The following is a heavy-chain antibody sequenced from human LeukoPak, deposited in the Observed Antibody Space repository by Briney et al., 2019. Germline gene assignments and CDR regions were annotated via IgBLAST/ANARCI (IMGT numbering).Heavy chain of an antibody. D-gene: IGHD3-16*01. Sequence: GESLKISCKASGYGVTTYWFGWVRQMPGKGLQWMGIIYPGDSDITYSPSFQGQVTISADKSISTAYLQWSSLKASDTAMYYCVRLGFRPLLIDYWGQGTLVTVSS. CDR3: VRLGFRPLLIDY. J-gene: IGHJ4*02. CDR2: IYPGDSDI. CDR1: GYGVTTYW. V-gene: IGHV5-51*01.